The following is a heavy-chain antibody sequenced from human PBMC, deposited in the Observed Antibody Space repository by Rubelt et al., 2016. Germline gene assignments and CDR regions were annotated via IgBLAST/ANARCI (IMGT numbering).Heavy chain of an antibody. CDR2: IYPGDSDT. Sequence: EVQLVQSGAEVKKPGESLKISCKGSGCSFTSYWIGWVRQMPGKGLEWMGIIYPGDSDTRYSPSFQGQVTNPAGKSIRTAYLQWSSLKASDTAMDYCARHGQVQSGDAFDIWGQGTMVTVSS. CDR1: GCSFTSYW. D-gene: IGHD1-26*01. J-gene: IGHJ3*02. CDR3: ARHGQVQSGDAFDI. V-gene: IGHV5-51*01.